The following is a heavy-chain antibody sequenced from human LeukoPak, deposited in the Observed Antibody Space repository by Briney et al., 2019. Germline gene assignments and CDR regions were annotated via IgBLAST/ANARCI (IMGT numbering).Heavy chain of an antibody. D-gene: IGHD3-9*01. CDR3: AKGAVYYDILTDFDY. CDR1: GFTFSSYG. J-gene: IGHJ4*02. CDR2: IRYDGSNK. Sequence: GGSLRLSCAASGFTFSSYGMHWVRQAPGKGLEWVAFIRYDGSNKYYADSVKGRFTISRDNSKNTLYLQMNSLRAEDTALYYCAKGAVYYDILTDFDYWGQGTLVTVSS. V-gene: IGHV3-30*02.